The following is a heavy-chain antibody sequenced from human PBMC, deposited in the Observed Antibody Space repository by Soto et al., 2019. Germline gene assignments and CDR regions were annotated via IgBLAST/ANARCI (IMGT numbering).Heavy chain of an antibody. CDR2: ISSSSSYI. D-gene: IGHD6-6*01. Sequence: GGSLRLSCAASGFTFSSYSMNWFRQAPGKGLEWVSSISSSSSYIYYADSVKGRFTISRDNAKNSLYLQMNSLRAEDTAVYYCARVLVYSSSEGGMDVWGQGTTVTVSS. J-gene: IGHJ6*02. V-gene: IGHV3-21*01. CDR1: GFTFSSYS. CDR3: ARVLVYSSSEGGMDV.